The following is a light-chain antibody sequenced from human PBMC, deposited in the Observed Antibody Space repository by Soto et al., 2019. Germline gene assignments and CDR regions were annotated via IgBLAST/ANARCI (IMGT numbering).Light chain of an antibody. CDR1: SSDVGGYNY. Sequence: QSALTQPASVSGSPGQSITISCTGTSSDVGGYNYVSWYQQHPGKAPKLMIYDVSNRPSGVSNRFSGSKSGNTASLTISGLHADDEADYYCSSYTSSSTLVHVVFGGGTKVTVL. CDR2: DVS. CDR3: SSYTSSSTLVHVV. J-gene: IGLJ2*01. V-gene: IGLV2-14*01.